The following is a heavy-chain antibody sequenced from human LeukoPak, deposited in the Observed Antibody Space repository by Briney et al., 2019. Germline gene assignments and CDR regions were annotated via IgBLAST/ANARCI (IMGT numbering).Heavy chain of an antibody. J-gene: IGHJ3*02. CDR2: ISGSSGST. CDR3: PKGISLRGAFDI. V-gene: IGHV3-23*01. D-gene: IGHD1-26*01. CDR1: GFTFSSNV. Sequence: GGSLRLSCAASGFTFSSNVMSSVRQAPGKGLECVSSISGSSGSTYYADSVKGRFIISRDNSKNTLYLQMNSLRAEDTAVYYCPKGISLRGAFDIWGQGTMVTVSS.